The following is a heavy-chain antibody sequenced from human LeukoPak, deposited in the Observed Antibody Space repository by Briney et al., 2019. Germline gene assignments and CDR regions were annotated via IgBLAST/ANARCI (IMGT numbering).Heavy chain of an antibody. CDR2: IYSSGST. J-gene: IGHJ5*02. D-gene: IGHD6-19*01. V-gene: IGHV4-4*07. Sequence: SSGTLSLTCTVSGGSISSYYWSWIRQPAGKGLEWIGRIYSSGSTNYNPSLKSRVTMSIDTSKNQFSLKLSSVTAADTAMYYCARDGLGSGWYSVWFDPWGQGTLVTVSS. CDR1: GGSISSYY. CDR3: ARDGLGSGWYSVWFDP.